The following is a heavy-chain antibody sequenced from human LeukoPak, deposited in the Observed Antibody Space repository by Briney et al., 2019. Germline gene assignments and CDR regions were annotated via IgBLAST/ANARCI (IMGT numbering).Heavy chain of an antibody. CDR1: GSTFSSYS. CDR2: ISSSSSYI. CDR3: ARDDGYGLTNAFDI. V-gene: IGHV3-21*01. J-gene: IGHJ3*02. D-gene: IGHD5-24*01. Sequence: AGGSLRLSCAASGSTFSSYSMNWVRQAPGKGLEWVSSISSSSSYIYYADSVKGRFTISRDNAKNSLYLQMNSLRAEDTAVYYCARDDGYGLTNAFDIWGQGTMVTVSS.